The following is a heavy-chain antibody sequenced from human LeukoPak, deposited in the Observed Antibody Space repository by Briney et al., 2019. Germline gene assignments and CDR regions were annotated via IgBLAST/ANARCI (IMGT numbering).Heavy chain of an antibody. Sequence: SETLSLTCTVSGGSISSNSYYWGWIRQPPGKGLEWIGSIYYIGSTYYNPSLKSRVTISVDTSKNQFSLNLSSVTAADTAAYYCARLVHCTSSSCQTPYCMDVWGKGTTVTVSS. CDR1: GGSISSNSYY. J-gene: IGHJ6*03. D-gene: IGHD2-2*01. V-gene: IGHV4-39*01. CDR3: ARLVHCTSSSCQTPYCMDV. CDR2: IYYIGST.